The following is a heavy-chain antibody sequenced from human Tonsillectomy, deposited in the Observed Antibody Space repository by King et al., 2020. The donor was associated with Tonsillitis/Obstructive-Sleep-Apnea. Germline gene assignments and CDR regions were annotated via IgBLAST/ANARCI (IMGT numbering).Heavy chain of an antibody. J-gene: IGHJ3*02. CDR3: ARDLSVVVAAIWYDVHDI. D-gene: IGHD2-21*02. V-gene: IGHV3-7*01. CDR2: IKEDGSEK. Sequence: VQLVESGGGLVQPGGSLRLSCVASGFTLNHYWMTWVRQAPGKGLEWVANIKEDGSEKNYVDSVKGRFTVSRDNARNSLYLQMNSLRAEDTAVNYCARDLSVVVAAIWYDVHDIWGQGTMVTVSP. CDR1: GFTLNHYW.